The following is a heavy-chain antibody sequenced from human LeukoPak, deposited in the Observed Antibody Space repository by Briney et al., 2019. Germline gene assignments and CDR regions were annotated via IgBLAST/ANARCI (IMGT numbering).Heavy chain of an antibody. CDR3: ARRPLSLMYYYDSSGYYDY. CDR2: IITSAGST. D-gene: IGHD3-22*01. CDR1: GYTFTSYY. Sequence: ASVKVSCKASGYTFTSYYMHWVRQAPGQGLEWMGLIITSAGSTTYAQNFQGRVTLTRDTSTSTVYMEMNSLRAEDTAVYYCARRPLSLMYYYDSSGYYDYWGQGTLVTVSS. V-gene: IGHV1-46*01. J-gene: IGHJ4*02.